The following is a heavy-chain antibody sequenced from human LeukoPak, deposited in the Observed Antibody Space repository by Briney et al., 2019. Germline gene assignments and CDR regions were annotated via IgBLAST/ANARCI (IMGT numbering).Heavy chain of an antibody. D-gene: IGHD6-6*01. Sequence: PSETLSLTCTVSGDSISNYYWSWIRQPPGKGLEWIGYIYYSGNTDYNPSLKSRVTISIDTSKNQFSLRLNSVTAADTAVYYCAKDGIAARPNCDYWGQGTLVTVSS. J-gene: IGHJ4*02. V-gene: IGHV4-59*01. CDR2: IYYSGNT. CDR3: AKDGIAARPNCDY. CDR1: GDSISNYY.